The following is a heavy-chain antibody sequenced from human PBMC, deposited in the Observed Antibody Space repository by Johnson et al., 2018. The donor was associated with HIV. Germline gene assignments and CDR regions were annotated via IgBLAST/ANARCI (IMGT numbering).Heavy chain of an antibody. V-gene: IGHV3-30-3*01. CDR1: GFSFSSYA. CDR2: VSYETTNK. D-gene: IGHD6-19*01. CDR3: ANIAVVYAFDI. Sequence: VQLVESGGGVVQAGRSLRLSCAASGFSFSSYALHWVRQAPGKGLEWVAVVSYETTNKHYADSVKGRFTISRDNSKNTLYLQMNSLRAEDTAVYYCANIAVVYAFDIWGQGTMVTVSS. J-gene: IGHJ3*02.